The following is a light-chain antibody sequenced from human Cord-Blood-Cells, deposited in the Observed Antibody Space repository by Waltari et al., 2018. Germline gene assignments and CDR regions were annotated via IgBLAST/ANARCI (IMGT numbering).Light chain of an antibody. CDR3: QAWDSSTVV. CDR1: KLGDKY. CDR2: QDS. Sequence: SYELTQPPSVSVSPGQTASITCSGAKLGDKYACWYQQKPGQSPVLVIYQDSKRPSGIPERFSGSNSGNTATLTISGTKAMDEADYYCQAWDSSTVVFGGGTKLTVL. J-gene: IGLJ2*01. V-gene: IGLV3-1*01.